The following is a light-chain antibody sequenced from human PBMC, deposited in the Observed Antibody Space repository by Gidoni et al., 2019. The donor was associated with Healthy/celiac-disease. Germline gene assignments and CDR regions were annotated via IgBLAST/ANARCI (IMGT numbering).Light chain of an antibody. Sequence: EIVLTQSPGTLSLSPGERATLSCRASQSVTSNYLAWYQQKPGRSPRLLISGASSRATGVPHRFSGSGSGTDFTLTISRLESEDFAVYYCQQYGSSLITFGQGTRLQIK. CDR2: GAS. V-gene: IGKV3-20*01. J-gene: IGKJ5*01. CDR1: QSVTSNY. CDR3: QQYGSSLIT.